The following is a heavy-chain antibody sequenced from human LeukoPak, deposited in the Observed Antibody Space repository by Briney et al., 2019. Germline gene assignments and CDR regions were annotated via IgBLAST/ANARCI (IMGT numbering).Heavy chain of an antibody. CDR2: IYYSGST. CDR1: GGSISSSSYY. CDR3: ATPKSETSSSGWPYFDY. V-gene: IGHV4-39*01. D-gene: IGHD6-19*01. J-gene: IGHJ4*02. Sequence: KPSETLSLTCTVSGGSISSSSYYWGWIRQPPGKGLEWIGSIYYSGSTYYNPSLKSRVTISVDTSKNQFSLKLSSVTAADTAVYYCATPKSETSSSGWPYFDYWGQGTLVTVSS.